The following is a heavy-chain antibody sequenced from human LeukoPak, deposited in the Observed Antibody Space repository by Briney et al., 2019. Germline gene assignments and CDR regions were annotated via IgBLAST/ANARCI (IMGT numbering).Heavy chain of an antibody. CDR3: ARDVDCSSTSCLSWFDP. Sequence: ASVKVSCKASGGTFSSYAISWLRQAPAQGLEWMGRIIPILGIANYAQKFQGRVTITADKSTSTAYMELYSLRSEDTAVYYCARDVDCSSTSCLSWFDPWGQGTLVTVSS. D-gene: IGHD2-2*01. V-gene: IGHV1-69*04. CDR2: IIPILGIA. J-gene: IGHJ5*02. CDR1: GGTFSSYA.